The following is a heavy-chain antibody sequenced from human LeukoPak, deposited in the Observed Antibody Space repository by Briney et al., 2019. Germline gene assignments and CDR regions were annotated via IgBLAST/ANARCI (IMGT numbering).Heavy chain of an antibody. V-gene: IGHV3-7*04. D-gene: IGHD2-8*01. Sequence: PGGSLRLSCAASGFTFSSYWMSWVRQAPGKGLEWVANIRQDGSEKYYVDSVKGRFTISRDNAKNTLYLQMNSLRAEDTAVYYCARDRIEYTYCTGFDYWGQGTLVTVSS. CDR3: ARDRIEYTYCTGFDY. J-gene: IGHJ4*02. CDR1: GFTFSSYW. CDR2: IRQDGSEK.